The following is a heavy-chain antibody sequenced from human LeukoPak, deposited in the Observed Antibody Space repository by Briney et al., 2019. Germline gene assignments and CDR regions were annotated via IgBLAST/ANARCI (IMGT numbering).Heavy chain of an antibody. CDR3: ARGGTGATRDDTFDI. V-gene: IGHV3-21*01. D-gene: IGHD1-7*01. J-gene: IGHJ3*02. CDR2: ISSGSGII. Sequence: KPGGSLRLSCAASAFPFSTFSMNWVRQAPGKGLEWVSSISSGSGIIFYADSVKGRFTISRDNAENSLYLQMNSLGAEDTAVYFCARGGTGATRDDTFDIWGQGAMVTVSS. CDR1: AFPFSTFS.